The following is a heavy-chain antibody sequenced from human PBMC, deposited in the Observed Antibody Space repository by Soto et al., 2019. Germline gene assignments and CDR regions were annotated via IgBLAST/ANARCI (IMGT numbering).Heavy chain of an antibody. V-gene: IGHV4-39*01. CDR1: GDSISSSSYY. J-gene: IGHJ4*02. CDR3: ASLYDFWSGYYY. Sequence: PSETLSLTCTVSGDSISSSSYYWGWIRQPPGKGLEWIGSIYYSGSTYYNPSLKSRVTISVDTSKNQFSLKLSSVTAADTAVYYCASLYDFWSGYYYWGQGTLVTVSS. D-gene: IGHD3-3*01. CDR2: IYYSGST.